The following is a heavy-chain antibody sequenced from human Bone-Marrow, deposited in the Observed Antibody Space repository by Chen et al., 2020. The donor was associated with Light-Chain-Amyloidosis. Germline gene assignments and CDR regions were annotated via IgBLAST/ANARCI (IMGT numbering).Heavy chain of an antibody. D-gene: IGHD6-19*01. V-gene: IGHV3-23*04. CDR2: ISRGDT. J-gene: IGHJ6*02. CDR3: AKHGSHYYYGTDV. CDR1: GFTLSNYA. Sequence: EVLLVESGGGLVQPGGSLRLSCAASGFTLSNYAMAWVRQAPGKGLEWVSCISRGDTHNANSEKGRFTISREDSGNTIDLQMDSLSADDTAVYYCAKHGSHYYYGTDVWSHGNTVTVS.